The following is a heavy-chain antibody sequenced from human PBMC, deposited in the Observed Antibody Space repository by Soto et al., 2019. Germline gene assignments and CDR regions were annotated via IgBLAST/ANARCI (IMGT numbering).Heavy chain of an antibody. CDR3: ARQNLTYCGGDCYSVPIDY. CDR2: IYYSGST. CDR1: GGSISSSSYY. V-gene: IGHV4-39*01. D-gene: IGHD2-21*01. J-gene: IGHJ4*02. Sequence: SETLSLTCTVSGGSISSSSYYWGWIRQPPGKGLEWIGSIYYSGSTYYNPSLKSRVTISVDTSKNQFSLKLSSVTAADTAVYYCARQNLTYCGGDCYSVPIDYWGQGTLVTVSS.